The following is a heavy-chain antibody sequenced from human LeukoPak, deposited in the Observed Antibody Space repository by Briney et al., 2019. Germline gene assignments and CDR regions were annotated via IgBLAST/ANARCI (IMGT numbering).Heavy chain of an antibody. CDR1: GFTFSTYA. Sequence: GGSLRLSCAASGFTFSTYAISWVRQAPGKGLEWVSCISSTSNYIFYADSVRGRFTISRDNAKNSLYLQMDSLRAEDRAVYYCARGGIITSYAFEIWGQGAMVTVSS. V-gene: IGHV3-21*01. J-gene: IGHJ3*02. D-gene: IGHD1-26*01. CDR2: ISSTSNYI. CDR3: ARGGIITSYAFEI.